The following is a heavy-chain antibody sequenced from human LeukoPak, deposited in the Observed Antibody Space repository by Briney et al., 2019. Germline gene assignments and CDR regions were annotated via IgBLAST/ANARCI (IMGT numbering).Heavy chain of an antibody. CDR2: VYYSGIN. Sequence: PSETLSLTCTVSGGSISSDYWSWIRQPPGKGLEWIGYVYYSGINNYNPSLKSRVTISVGTSKNHFSLKLTSVTAADTAVYYCARLLGWSGRRNWFDPWSRGTLVTVSS. CDR3: ARLLGWSGRRNWFDP. J-gene: IGHJ5*02. CDR1: GGSISSDY. V-gene: IGHV4-59*08. D-gene: IGHD3-3*01.